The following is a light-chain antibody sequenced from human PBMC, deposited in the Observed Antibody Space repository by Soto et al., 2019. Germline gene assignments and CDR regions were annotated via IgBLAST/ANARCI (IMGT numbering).Light chain of an antibody. Sequence: EVVLTQSPATLSLSPGEGATLSCRASQSIGNYLAWYQQKPGQAPRLLIYATSNRATGIPARFSGSGSGTDFTLTISSLEPDDFATYYCQQYMSYSFGQGTKVEIK. CDR1: QSIGNY. CDR2: ATS. CDR3: QQYMSYS. V-gene: IGKV3-11*01. J-gene: IGKJ1*01.